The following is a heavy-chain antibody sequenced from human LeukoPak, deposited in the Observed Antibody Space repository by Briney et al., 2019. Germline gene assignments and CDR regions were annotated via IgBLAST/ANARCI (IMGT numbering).Heavy chain of an antibody. D-gene: IGHD3-22*01. CDR1: GFTFSSYG. V-gene: IGHV3-30*18. J-gene: IGHJ4*02. CDR2: ISYDGSNK. CDR3: AKDSVYDYYDSSGSFDY. Sequence: GRSLRLSCAASGFTFSSYGMHWVRQAPGKGLEWVAVISYDGSNKYYADSVKGRFTISRDNSKNTLYLQMNSLRAEDTAVYYCAKDSVYDYYDSSGSFDYRGQGTLVTVSS.